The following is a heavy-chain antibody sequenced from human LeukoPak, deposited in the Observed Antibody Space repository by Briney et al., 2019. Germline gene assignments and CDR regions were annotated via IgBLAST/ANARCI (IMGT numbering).Heavy chain of an antibody. CDR1: GFTLSSYW. V-gene: IGHV3-7*01. Sequence: PGGSLRLSCAASGFTLSSYWMSWVRQAPGKGLEWVANIKEDGSEKYYVDSVKGRFTISRDNAKNSLYLHMNSLTAEDTAMNYCARDWLAGVPFDAFDLWGQGTMVTVSS. CDR3: ARDWLAGVPFDAFDL. J-gene: IGHJ3*01. CDR2: IKEDGSEK. D-gene: IGHD3-10*01.